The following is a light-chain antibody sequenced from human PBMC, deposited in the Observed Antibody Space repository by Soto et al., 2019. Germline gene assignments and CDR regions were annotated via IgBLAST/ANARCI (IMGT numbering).Light chain of an antibody. CDR2: SAF. Sequence: EIVLTQSPGTLSLSPGERGTLSCRASQSVSSNYLAWYQQKPGQAPRLLIYSAFSMATGIPDRFSGSGSGTDFTLTIRRLEPEDFAVYYCQYYGSSPWTFGQGTKVEIK. CDR1: QSVSSNY. V-gene: IGKV3-20*01. J-gene: IGKJ1*01. CDR3: QYYGSSPWT.